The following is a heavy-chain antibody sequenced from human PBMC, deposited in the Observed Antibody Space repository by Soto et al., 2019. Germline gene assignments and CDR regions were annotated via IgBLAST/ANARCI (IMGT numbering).Heavy chain of an antibody. Sequence: EVQLVESGGGLVQPGGSLRLSCAASGFTFSSYWMHWVRQAPGKGLVWVSRINSDGSSTSYADSVKGRFTISRDNAKNSRNLKMNSLRAGDTAVYYWARGGGGIAAAGTLVDYWGQGTLVTVSS. CDR2: INSDGSST. CDR1: GFTFSSYW. D-gene: IGHD6-13*01. V-gene: IGHV3-74*01. CDR3: ARGGGGIAAAGTLVDY. J-gene: IGHJ4*02.